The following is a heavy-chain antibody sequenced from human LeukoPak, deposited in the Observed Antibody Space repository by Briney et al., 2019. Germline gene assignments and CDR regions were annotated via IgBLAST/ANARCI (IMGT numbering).Heavy chain of an antibody. V-gene: IGHV4-59*08. CDR3: ARDHYYHNVYYFDY. J-gene: IGHJ4*02. CDR2: IYYSGST. Sequence: SETLSLTCTVSGGSISSYYWSWIRQPPGKGLEWIGYIYYSGSTYYNPSLKSRVTISVDTSKNQFSLKLSSVTAADTAVYYCARDHYYHNVYYFDYWGQGTLVTVSS. CDR1: GGSISSYY. D-gene: IGHD3-22*01.